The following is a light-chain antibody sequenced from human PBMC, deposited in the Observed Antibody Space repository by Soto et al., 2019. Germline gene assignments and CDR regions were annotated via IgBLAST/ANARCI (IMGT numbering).Light chain of an antibody. J-gene: IGKJ4*01. CDR1: QSVSSSY. Sequence: EIVLTQSPGTLSLSPWERATLSVRASQSVSSSYLAWYQQKPGQAPRLLIYGASGRATGIPDRFSGSGSGTDFTLTISRLEPEDFAVYYCQQYGSSPLTFGGGTKV. CDR3: QQYGSSPLT. CDR2: GAS. V-gene: IGKV3-20*01.